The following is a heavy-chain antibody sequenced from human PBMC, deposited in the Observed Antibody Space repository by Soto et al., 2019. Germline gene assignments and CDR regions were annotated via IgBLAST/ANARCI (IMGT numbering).Heavy chain of an antibody. V-gene: IGHV4-39*01. CDR3: ARLFELLDC. CDR1: GGSISSSSYY. D-gene: IGHD1-7*01. J-gene: IGHJ4*02. Sequence: SETLSLTCTVSGGSISSSSYYWGWIRQPPGKGLEWIGSIYYSGSTYYNPSLKSRVTISVDTSKNQFSLKLSSVTAADTAVYYCARLFELLDCWGQGTLVTVSS. CDR2: IYYSGST.